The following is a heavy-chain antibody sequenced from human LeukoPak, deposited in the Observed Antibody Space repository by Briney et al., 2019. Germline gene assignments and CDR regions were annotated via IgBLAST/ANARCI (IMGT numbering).Heavy chain of an antibody. J-gene: IGHJ4*02. CDR1: GFTFSSYA. V-gene: IGHV3-23*01. CDR3: AKSGDLSGSLYIDY. Sequence: GGSLRLSRAASGFTFSSYAMSWVRQAPGKGLEWVSAISGSGGSTYYADSVKGRFTISRDNSKNTLYLQMNSLRAEDTAVYYCAKSGDLSGSLYIDYWGQGTLVTVSS. CDR2: ISGSGGST. D-gene: IGHD2-15*01.